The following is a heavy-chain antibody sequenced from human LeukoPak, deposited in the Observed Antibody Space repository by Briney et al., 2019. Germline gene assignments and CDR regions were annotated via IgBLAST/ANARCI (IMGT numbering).Heavy chain of an antibody. Sequence: PGGSLRLSCAASGFTFSSYAMHWVRQAPGKGLEWVAVISYDGSNKYYADSVKGRFTISRDNSKNTLYLQMNSLRAEDTAVYYCAKGPRLPRRRYGSGSYSQAALDYWGQGTLVTVSS. J-gene: IGHJ4*02. D-gene: IGHD3-10*01. CDR3: AKGPRLPRRRYGSGSYSQAALDY. V-gene: IGHV3-30*04. CDR2: ISYDGSNK. CDR1: GFTFSSYA.